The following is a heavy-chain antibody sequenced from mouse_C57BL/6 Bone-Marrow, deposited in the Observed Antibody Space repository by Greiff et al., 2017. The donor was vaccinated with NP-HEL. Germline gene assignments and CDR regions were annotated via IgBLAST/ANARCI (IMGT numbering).Heavy chain of an antibody. V-gene: IGHV3-6*01. CDR3: ARQTITTVVASDY. CDR1: GYSITSGYY. CDR2: ISYDGSN. D-gene: IGHD1-1*01. Sequence: EVKLMESGPGLVKPSQSLSLTCSVTGYSITSGYYWNWIRQFPGNQLEWMGYISYDGSNNYNPSLKNRISITRDTSKNQFFLKLSSVTNEDTTTYYCARQTITTVVASDYWGQGTTLTVSS. J-gene: IGHJ2*01.